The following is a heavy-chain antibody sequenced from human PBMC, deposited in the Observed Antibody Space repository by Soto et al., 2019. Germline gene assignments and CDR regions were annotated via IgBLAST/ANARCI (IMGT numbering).Heavy chain of an antibody. V-gene: IGHV4-39*01. CDR3: ARPRGYNYGHMNE. D-gene: IGHD5-18*01. CDR1: GGSIIISNYY. Sequence: SETLSLTCTVSGGSIIISNYYWGWIRQPPGKGLEWIGSIYHSGSAYYNPSLKSRVTISVDTSKNQFSLKLTSVTAADTAVYYCARPRGYNYGHMNEWGQGALVTVSS. CDR2: IYHSGSA. J-gene: IGHJ4*02.